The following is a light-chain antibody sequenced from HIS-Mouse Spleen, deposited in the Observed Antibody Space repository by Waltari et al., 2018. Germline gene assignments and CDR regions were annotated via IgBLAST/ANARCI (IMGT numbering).Light chain of an antibody. Sequence: IVMTQSPATPSVSPGEIATLSCRASQSVSSNLAWYQQKPGQAPRLLIYGASTRATGIPARFSGSGSGTEFTLTISSLQSEDFAVYYCQQYNNWPPLTFGGGTKVEIK. CDR2: GAS. CDR3: QQYNNWPPLT. V-gene: IGKV3-15*01. CDR1: QSVSSN. J-gene: IGKJ4*01.